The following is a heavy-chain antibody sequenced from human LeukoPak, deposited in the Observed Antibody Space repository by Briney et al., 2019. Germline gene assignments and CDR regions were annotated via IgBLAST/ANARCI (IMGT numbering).Heavy chain of an antibody. J-gene: IGHJ5*02. V-gene: IGHV4-34*01. CDR1: GGSFSGYY. CDR3: ARHTRYCSGGSCLNWFDP. Sequence: SETLSLTCAVYGGSFSGYYWSWIRQPPGKGLEWIGEINHSGSTNYNPSLKSRVTISVDTSKNQFSLKLSSVTAADTAVYYCARHTRYCSGGSCLNWFDPWGQGTLVTVSS. CDR2: INHSGST. D-gene: IGHD2-15*01.